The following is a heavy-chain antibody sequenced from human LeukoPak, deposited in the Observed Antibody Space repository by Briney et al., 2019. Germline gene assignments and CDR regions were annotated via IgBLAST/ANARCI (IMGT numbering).Heavy chain of an antibody. CDR3: ARDRYCSSTSCRLRLDY. CDR1: GYTFTGYY. V-gene: IGHV1-2*02. J-gene: IGHJ4*02. D-gene: IGHD2-2*01. Sequence: ASVKVSCKASGYTFTGYYMHWVRQAPGQGLEWMGWINPNSGGTNYAQKFQGRVTMTRDTSISTAYMELSRLRSDDTAVYYCARDRYCSSTSCRLRLDYWGQGTLVTVSS. CDR2: INPNSGGT.